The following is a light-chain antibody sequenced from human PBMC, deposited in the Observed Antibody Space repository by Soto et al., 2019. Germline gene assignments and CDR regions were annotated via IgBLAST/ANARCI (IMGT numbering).Light chain of an antibody. Sequence: EIVLTQSPGTLSLSPGERATLSCRASQTVNRAYMAWYQQKPGQAPSLLIYAASTRAVGIPDRFSASGSGTDFTLTISRLEPEDFAVYYCQQYSESPRTFGQGIKVEVK. J-gene: IGKJ1*01. V-gene: IGKV3-20*01. CDR3: QQYSESPRT. CDR2: AAS. CDR1: QTVNRAY.